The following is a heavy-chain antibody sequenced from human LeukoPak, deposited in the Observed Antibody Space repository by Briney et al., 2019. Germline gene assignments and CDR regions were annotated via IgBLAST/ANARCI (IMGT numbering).Heavy chain of an antibody. D-gene: IGHD6-13*01. CDR1: GYALRNDW. CDR3: ARMLGIAAEPRHGGSEVNWFDP. Sequence: GGSLRLSCVVSGYALRNDWMVWVRQAPGKGLEWVATGKEDETEKDYVDSVRGRFTIFTDNAKNSLYLQMNSLRPEDTAVYYCARMLGIAAEPRHGGSEVNWFDPWGQGTLVTVSS. V-gene: IGHV3-7*01. CDR2: GKEDETEK. J-gene: IGHJ5*02.